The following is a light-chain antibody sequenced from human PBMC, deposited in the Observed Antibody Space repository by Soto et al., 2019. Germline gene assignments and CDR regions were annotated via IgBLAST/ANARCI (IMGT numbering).Light chain of an antibody. V-gene: IGKV1-39*01. J-gene: IGKJ2*01. CDR3: QQSYSTPYT. CDR2: AAS. Sequence: DIQMTQSPSSLSASLGDRVTISCRASQNIKNYLNWYQQTPGKAPKLLIYAASSLQSGVPSRFSVSGSGTDFTLCISSLQPEDFATYYCQQSYSTPYTFGQGTNVDI. CDR1: QNIKNY.